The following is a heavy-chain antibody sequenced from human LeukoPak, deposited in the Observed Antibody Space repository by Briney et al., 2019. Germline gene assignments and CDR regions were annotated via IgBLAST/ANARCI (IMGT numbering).Heavy chain of an antibody. CDR1: GGSLTSSNYY. V-gene: IGHV4-39*01. J-gene: IGHJ3*02. CDR2: VYYGGNT. D-gene: IGHD1-26*01. CDR3: ARQASPSGTYLLYAFDT. Sequence: SETLSLTCTVCGGSLTSSNYYWAWIRQPPGKGLEWIGSVYYGGNTYYNPSLRSRLTISVDTSKIQFSLRLTSVTAADTAVYYCARQASPSGTYLLYAFDTWGQGTMVTVSA.